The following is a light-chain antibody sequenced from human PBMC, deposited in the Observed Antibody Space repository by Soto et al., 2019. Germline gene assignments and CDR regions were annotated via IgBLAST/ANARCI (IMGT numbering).Light chain of an antibody. CDR3: HRHETYPLA. CDR2: RAS. Sequence: DTRLTQSPSTLSASVGDTVTITCRASRSIDTWLAWYQQKAGKAPNLLIYRASTLVSGVPSRFSGSGSGTDFTLTISSLQPDDFATYYCHRHETYPLAFGGGTKLEI. J-gene: IGKJ4*01. CDR1: RSIDTW. V-gene: IGKV1-5*03.